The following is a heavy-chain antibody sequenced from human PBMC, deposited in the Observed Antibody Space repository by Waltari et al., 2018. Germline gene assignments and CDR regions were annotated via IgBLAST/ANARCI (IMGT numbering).Heavy chain of an antibody. D-gene: IGHD3-10*01. V-gene: IGHV4-39*01. CDR3: ARHFMVRGVRTNWFDP. CDR2: IYYSGST. Sequence: QLQLQESGPGLVKPSETLSLTCTVSGGSISSSSYYWGWIRPPPGKGLEWIGSIYYSGSTYYNPSLKSRVTISVDTSKNQFSLKLSSVTAADTAVYYCARHFMVRGVRTNWFDPWGQGTLVTVSS. CDR1: GGSISSSSYY. J-gene: IGHJ5*02.